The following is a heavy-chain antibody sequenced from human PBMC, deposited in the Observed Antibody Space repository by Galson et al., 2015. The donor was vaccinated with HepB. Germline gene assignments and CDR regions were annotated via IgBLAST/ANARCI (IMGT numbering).Heavy chain of an antibody. Sequence: SVKVSCKASGGTFSSYAISWVRQAPGQGLEWMGGIIPIFGIANYAQKFQGRVTITADESTSTAYMELSSLRAEDTAVYYCTIGLLIPHYYGMVGWGQGTTVTVSS. CDR1: GGTFSSYA. D-gene: IGHD2-21*01. CDR2: IIPIFGIA. J-gene: IGHJ6*02. V-gene: IGHV1-69*13. CDR3: TIGLLIPHYYGMVG.